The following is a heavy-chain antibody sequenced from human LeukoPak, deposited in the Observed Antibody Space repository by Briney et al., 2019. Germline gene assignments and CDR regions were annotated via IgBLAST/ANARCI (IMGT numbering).Heavy chain of an antibody. D-gene: IGHD6-13*01. J-gene: IGHJ4*02. CDR3: ARDQGSSWYGYRY. CDR1: GFTFSSYW. V-gene: IGHV3-7*01. Sequence: GGSLRLSCAASGFTFSSYWMSWVRQAPGKGLEWVANMKQDGSEKYYVDSVKGRFTISRDNAKNSLYLQMNSLRAEDTAVYYCARDQGSSWYGYRYWGQGTLVTVSS. CDR2: MKQDGSEK.